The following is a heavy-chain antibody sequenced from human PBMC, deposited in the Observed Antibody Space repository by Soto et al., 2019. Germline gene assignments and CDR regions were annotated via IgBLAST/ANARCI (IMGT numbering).Heavy chain of an antibody. D-gene: IGHD3-16*01. CDR2: INSDGSST. CDR3: GGGGCLNWYFDL. CDR1: GFTFSSYW. J-gene: IGHJ2*01. V-gene: IGHV3-74*01. Sequence: EVQLVESGGGLVQPGGSLRLSCAASGFTFSSYWMHWVRQAPGKGLVWVSRINSDGSSTSYAESVKGRFTISRDYAQNTLYLERNRLSAEDTAVFYCGGGGCLNWYFDLGGRGTLVTVSS.